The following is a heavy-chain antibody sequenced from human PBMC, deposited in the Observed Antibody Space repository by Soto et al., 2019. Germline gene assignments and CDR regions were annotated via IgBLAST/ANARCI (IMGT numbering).Heavy chain of an antibody. CDR2: ISYRGSA. CDR3: ARDPELHGLDY. J-gene: IGHJ4*02. CDR1: GTSTTAYY. V-gene: IGHV4-59*12. Sequence: SETLSLTCNVSGTSTTAYYWTWIRQPPGKALEWIGYISYRGSAKYNPSLKGRVAISLDTSRNQFSLRLTPVTASDTAIYFCARDPELHGLDYWGQGTLVTVSS. D-gene: IGHD2-21*01.